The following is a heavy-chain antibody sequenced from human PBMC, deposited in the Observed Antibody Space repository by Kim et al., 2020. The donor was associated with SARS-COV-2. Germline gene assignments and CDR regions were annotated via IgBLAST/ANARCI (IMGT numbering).Heavy chain of an antibody. CDR2: ISWNSGSI. V-gene: IGHV3-9*01. Sequence: GGSLRLSCAASGFTFDDYAMHWVRQAPGKGLEWVSGISWNSGSIGYADSVKGRFTISRDNAKNSLYLQMNSLRAEDTALYYCAKDTGVGYSSSWVNYYYYGMDVWGQGTTVTVSS. J-gene: IGHJ6*02. CDR1: GFTFDDYA. D-gene: IGHD6-13*01. CDR3: AKDTGVGYSSSWVNYYYYGMDV.